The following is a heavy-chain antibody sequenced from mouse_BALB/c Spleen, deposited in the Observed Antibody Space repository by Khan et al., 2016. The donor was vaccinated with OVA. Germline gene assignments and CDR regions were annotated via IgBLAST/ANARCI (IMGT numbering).Heavy chain of an antibody. V-gene: IGHV1S137*01. D-gene: IGHD1-3*01. CDR2: ISTYYGDA. Sequence: QVQLKQSGAELVRPGVSVKLSCKGSGYTFTDFAMHWVKQSHAKSLEWIGVISTYYGDATYNQKFKGKATMTVDKSSSTAYMELARLTSDDSAIYCCARGSGNSRFAYWGQGTLVTVSA. CDR1: GYTFTDFA. J-gene: IGHJ3*01. CDR3: ARGSGNSRFAY.